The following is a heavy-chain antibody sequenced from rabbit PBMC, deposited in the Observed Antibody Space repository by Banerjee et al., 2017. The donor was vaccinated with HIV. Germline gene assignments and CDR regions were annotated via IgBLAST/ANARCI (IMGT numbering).Heavy chain of an antibody. CDR1: GIDFSSYYY. Sequence: QSLEESGGGLVQPGGTLTLTCKASGIDFSSYYYMCWVRQAPGKGLEWIACIYTGSSGNTYYASWAKGRFTISKTSSTTVTLQMTSLTVADTATYFCARAIYAGAGVAWYFNLWGQGTLVTV. D-gene: IGHD4-2*01. CDR2: IYTGSSGNT. V-gene: IGHV1S40*01. CDR3: ARAIYAGAGVAWYFNL. J-gene: IGHJ4*01.